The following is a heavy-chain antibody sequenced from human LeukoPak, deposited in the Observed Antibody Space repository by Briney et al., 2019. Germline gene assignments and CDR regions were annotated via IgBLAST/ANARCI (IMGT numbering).Heavy chain of an antibody. CDR3: ARVGNHDFWSAEGNWFDR. CDR1: GFTFSSYW. J-gene: IGHJ5*02. D-gene: IGHD3-3*01. CDR2: INSDGSST. V-gene: IGHV3-74*01. Sequence: RGSLRLSCAASGFTFSSYWMHWVRQAPGKGLVWVSRINSDGSSTSYADSVKGRFTISRDNAKNTLHLQMKSLRAEDTAVYYCARVGNHDFWSAEGNWFDRWGQGTLVTVSS.